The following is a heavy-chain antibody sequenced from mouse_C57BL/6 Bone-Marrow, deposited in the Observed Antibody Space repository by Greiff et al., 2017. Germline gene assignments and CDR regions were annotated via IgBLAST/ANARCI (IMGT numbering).Heavy chain of an antibody. D-gene: IGHD1-1*02. J-gene: IGHJ4*01. CDR1: GYTFTSYG. CDR3: AVLSIAMDY. Sequence: QVQLKQSGAELARPGASVKLSCKASGYTFTSYGISWVKQRTGQGLEWIGEIYPRSGNTYYNEKFKGKATLTADKSSSTAYMELRSLTSEDSAVYFCAVLSIAMDYGGQGTSVTVSS. V-gene: IGHV1-81*01. CDR2: IYPRSGNT.